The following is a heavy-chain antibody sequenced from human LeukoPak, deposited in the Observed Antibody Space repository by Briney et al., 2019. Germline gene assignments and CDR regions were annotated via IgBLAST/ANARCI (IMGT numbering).Heavy chain of an antibody. CDR1: GGSLSSSNSY. D-gene: IGHD2-15*01. J-gene: IGHJ4*02. V-gene: IGHV4-39*01. CDR2: IYFSGST. CDR3: ARQGWRAPDVSFDY. Sequence: SETLSLTCGVSGGSLSSSNSYWGWIRPPPGKGLEWVVSIYFSGSTYSNPSLKSRVTISVETSKTLFPRKLSSATAADTYLYYDARQGWRAPDVSFDYWGQGTLVTVSS.